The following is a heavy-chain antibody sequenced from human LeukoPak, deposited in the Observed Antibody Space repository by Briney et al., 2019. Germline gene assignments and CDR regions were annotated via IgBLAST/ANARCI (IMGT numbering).Heavy chain of an antibody. V-gene: IGHV3-11*01. CDR2: ISSSGSTI. J-gene: IGHJ4*02. CDR1: GFTFRDYY. D-gene: IGHD2-2*01. Sequence: PAGALRLSCSASGFTFRDYYMSWLRQAPGKGVEWVSYISSSGSTIYYAVPGKGRFTIPRDNYKNTLYLQMHSRLGEDPAVYYCAKGRPACSRTSCYEPLDYWGQGTLVTVSS. CDR3: AKGRPACSRTSCYEPLDY.